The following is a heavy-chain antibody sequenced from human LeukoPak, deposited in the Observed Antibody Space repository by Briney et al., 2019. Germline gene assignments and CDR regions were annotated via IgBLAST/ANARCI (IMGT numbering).Heavy chain of an antibody. CDR1: GFTFSNYA. Sequence: PGGSLRLSCAASGFTFSNYAMSWVRQAPGKGLEWVAVIWYDGSNKYYADSVKGRFTISRDNSKNTLYLQMNSLRAEDTAVYYCARDGSVNDYGDYAGAFDIWGQGTMVTVSS. CDR3: ARDGSVNDYGDYAGAFDI. V-gene: IGHV3-33*08. J-gene: IGHJ3*02. D-gene: IGHD4-17*01. CDR2: IWYDGSNK.